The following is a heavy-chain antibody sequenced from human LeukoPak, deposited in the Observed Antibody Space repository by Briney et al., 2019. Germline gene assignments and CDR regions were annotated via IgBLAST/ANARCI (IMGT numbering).Heavy chain of an antibody. J-gene: IGHJ4*02. V-gene: IGHV3-30*18. CDR3: AKIGSSGSSFDY. D-gene: IGHD6-19*01. Sequence: GGSLRLSCAASGFTFSSYGMSWVRQAPGKGLEWVAVISYDGSNKYYADSVKGRFTISRDNSKNTLYLQMNSLRAEDTAVSYCAKIGSSGSSFDYWGQGTLVTVSS. CDR1: GFTFSSYG. CDR2: ISYDGSNK.